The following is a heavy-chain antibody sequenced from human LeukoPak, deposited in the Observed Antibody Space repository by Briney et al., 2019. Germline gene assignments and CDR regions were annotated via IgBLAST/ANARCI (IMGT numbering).Heavy chain of an antibody. D-gene: IGHD6-19*01. CDR2: ISSSSSYI. CDR1: GFTFNNYA. CDR3: AKPLAVAGPYFDY. V-gene: IGHV3-21*01. Sequence: GGSLRLSCAASGFTFNNYAMSWVRQAPGKGLEWVSSISSSSSYIYYADSVKGRFTISRDNAKNSLYLQMNSLRAEDTAVYYCAKPLAVAGPYFDYWGQGTLVTVSS. J-gene: IGHJ4*02.